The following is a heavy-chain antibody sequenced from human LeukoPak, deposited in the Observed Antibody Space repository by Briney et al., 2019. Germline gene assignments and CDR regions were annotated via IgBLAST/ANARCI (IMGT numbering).Heavy chain of an antibody. CDR2: INPSGGST. V-gene: IGHV1-46*01. CDR1: GYTLTSYY. D-gene: IGHD3-16*02. CDR3: ARDRYDYVWGSYRRWDY. Sequence: ASVKVSCKASGYTLTSYYMHWVRQAPGQGLEWMGIINPSGGSTSYAQKFQGRVTMTRDTSTSTVYMELSSLRSEDTAVYYCARDRYDYVWGSYRRWDYWGQGTLVTVSS. J-gene: IGHJ4*02.